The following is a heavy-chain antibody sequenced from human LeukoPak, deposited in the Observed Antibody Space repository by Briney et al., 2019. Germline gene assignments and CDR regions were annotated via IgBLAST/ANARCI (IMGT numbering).Heavy chain of an antibody. D-gene: IGHD2-21*01. J-gene: IGHJ4*02. CDR1: GFTFNSYS. CDR3: ARELNRDNLWGETVGVSGY. CDR2: ISSSSSYI. Sequence: PGGSLRLSCAASGFTFNSYSMSWVRQAPGKGLEWVSSISSSSSYIHYADSVKGRFTISRDNSKNTLYLQMNSLRAEDTAMYYCARELNRDNLWGETVGVSGYWGQGTLVTVSS. V-gene: IGHV3-21*01.